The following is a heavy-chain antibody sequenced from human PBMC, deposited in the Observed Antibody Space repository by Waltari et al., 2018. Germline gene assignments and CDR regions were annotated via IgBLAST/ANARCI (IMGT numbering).Heavy chain of an antibody. CDR1: GFRFGGSS. V-gene: IGHV3-73*01. J-gene: IGHJ4*02. CDR3: SGGEVTGTDF. D-gene: IGHD6-19*01. Sequence: EVQVVESGGGLVQPGGSLKLSCATSGFRFGGSSIHWVRQTSGKGLEWVGRIRREPYNYATAYSASVKGRFTISRDDSKNTAFLQMNSLMTEDTAVYYCSGGEVTGTDFWGQGTLVTVSS. CDR2: IRREPYNYAT.